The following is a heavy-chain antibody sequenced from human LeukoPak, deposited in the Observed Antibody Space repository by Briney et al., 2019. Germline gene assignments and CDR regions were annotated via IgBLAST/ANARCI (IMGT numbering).Heavy chain of an antibody. CDR1: GFTFSSYA. D-gene: IGHD1-26*01. Sequence: GGSLRLSCVASGFTFSSYAMSWVRQSPGKGLEWVSAISGSGVTTHYAGSVKGRFSISRDNSKNTLYLQMNSLRAEDTALYYCAKRVVVGATSPYSDFQDWGQGTLVTVSS. V-gene: IGHV3-23*01. J-gene: IGHJ1*01. CDR3: AKRVVVGATSPYSDFQD. CDR2: ISGSGVTT.